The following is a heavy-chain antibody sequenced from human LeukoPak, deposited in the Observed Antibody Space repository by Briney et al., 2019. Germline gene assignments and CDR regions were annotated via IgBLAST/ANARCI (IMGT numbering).Heavy chain of an antibody. CDR2: ISYDGSNK. D-gene: IGHD3-22*01. Sequence: GGSLRLSCAVSGFTFSSYWMSWVRPAPGKGLEWVAVISYDGSNKYYADSVKGRFTISRDNSKNTLYLQMNSLRAEDTAVYYCARGIVVMGYYFDYWGQGTLVTVSS. V-gene: IGHV3-30*19. CDR1: GFTFSSYW. J-gene: IGHJ4*02. CDR3: ARGIVVMGYYFDY.